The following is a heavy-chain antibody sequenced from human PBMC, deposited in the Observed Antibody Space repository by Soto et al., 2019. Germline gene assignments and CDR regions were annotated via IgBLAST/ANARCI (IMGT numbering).Heavy chain of an antibody. D-gene: IGHD3-22*01. V-gene: IGHV4-34*01. CDR2: INHSGST. Sequence: QVQLQQWGAGLLKPSETLSLTCAVYGGSFSGYYWSWIRQPPGKGLEWIGEINHSGSTNYNPSLKSRVTISVDTSKNQFSLKLSSVTAADTAVYYCARGGRSGYPTPRFLRPPDYWGQGTLVTVSS. CDR1: GGSFSGYY. CDR3: ARGGRSGYPTPRFLRPPDY. J-gene: IGHJ4*02.